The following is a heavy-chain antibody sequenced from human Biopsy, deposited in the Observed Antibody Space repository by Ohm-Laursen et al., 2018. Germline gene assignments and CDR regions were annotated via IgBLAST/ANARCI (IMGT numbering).Heavy chain of an antibody. J-gene: IGHJ2*01. V-gene: IGHV4-59*08. CDR2: IYYTGNT. D-gene: IGHD1-26*01. CDR1: GGSISSYY. Sequence: SDTLSLTCTVSGGSISSYYWSWIRQPPGKGLEWIGYIYYTGNTNYNPSLKSRVTISVDTSMNHLSLRLPSVTAADTAVYYCARHAPSYSGSYWRYFDLWGRGTLVTVSS. CDR3: ARHAPSYSGSYWRYFDL.